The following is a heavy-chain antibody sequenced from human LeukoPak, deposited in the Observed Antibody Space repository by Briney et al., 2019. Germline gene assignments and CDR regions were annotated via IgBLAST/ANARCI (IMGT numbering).Heavy chain of an antibody. Sequence: GGSLRLSCAASGFTVSSNYMSWVRQAPGKGLEWVSVIYGGGSTYYADSVKGRFTMSRDNSKNTLYLQMNSLRAEDTAVYYCAKDMPVGAAAYDAFDIWGQGTMVTVSS. CDR2: IYGGGST. CDR3: AKDMPVGAAAYDAFDI. CDR1: GFTVSSNY. J-gene: IGHJ3*02. V-gene: IGHV3-53*01. D-gene: IGHD2-2*01.